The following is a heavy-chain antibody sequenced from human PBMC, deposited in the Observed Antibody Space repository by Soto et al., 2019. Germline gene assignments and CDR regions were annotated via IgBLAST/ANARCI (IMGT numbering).Heavy chain of an antibody. CDR3: ARGWLRDPWMY. CDR2: ISASSTYI. D-gene: IGHD5-12*01. Sequence: EVQLVESGGGLVKPGGSLRLSCAASGFIFSSHTMNWVRQVPGQGLEWVSSISASSTYIYYADSLKGRFTISRDNAYNSLYLQVSSLRAEDTAVYYCARGWLRDPWMYWGQGTRVTVSS. J-gene: IGHJ4*02. CDR1: GFIFSSHT. V-gene: IGHV3-21*02.